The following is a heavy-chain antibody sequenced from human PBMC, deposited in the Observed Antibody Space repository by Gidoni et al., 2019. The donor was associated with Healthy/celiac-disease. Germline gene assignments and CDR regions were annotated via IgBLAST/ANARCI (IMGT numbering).Heavy chain of an antibody. D-gene: IGHD3-10*01. V-gene: IGHV4-39*01. Sequence: QLQLQESGPGLVKPSETLSLTCPVSGGSISSSSYYWGWIRQPPGTGLEWIGSIYSSGSTYYNPSLKSRVTISVDTSKNQFSLKLSSVTAADTAVYYCARQDHVLLWFRETRFDYWGQGTLVTVSS. CDR3: ARQDHVLLWFRETRFDY. CDR1: GGSISSSSYY. CDR2: IYSSGST. J-gene: IGHJ4*02.